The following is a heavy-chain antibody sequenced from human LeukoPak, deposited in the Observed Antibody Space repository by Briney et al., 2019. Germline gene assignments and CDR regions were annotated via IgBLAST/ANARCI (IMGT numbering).Heavy chain of an antibody. D-gene: IGHD3-10*01. Sequence: SETLSLTCTVSGGSISSYYWSWIRQPPGKGLEWIGYIYYSGSTNYNPSLKSRVTISVDTSKNQFSLKLSSVTAADTAVYYCARHVYGSGARSPFDPWGQGTPVTVSS. CDR1: GGSISSYY. J-gene: IGHJ5*02. CDR3: ARHVYGSGARSPFDP. V-gene: IGHV4-59*08. CDR2: IYYSGST.